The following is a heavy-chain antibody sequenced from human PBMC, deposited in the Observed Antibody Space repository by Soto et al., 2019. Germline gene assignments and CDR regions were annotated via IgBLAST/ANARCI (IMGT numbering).Heavy chain of an antibody. D-gene: IGHD3-10*01. Sequence: EVELVESGGGLVKPGGSLTLSCAASGFSFKNAWMNWVRQAPGKGLEWVGRIKNKNDGGTTDYAALVKGRYTISRDASENTLDLHMNGLKTEDTGVYFCTGLWFGEIYNYWGQGSLVTVSS. CDR1: GFSFKNAW. CDR3: TGLWFGEIYNY. CDR2: IKNKNDGGTT. J-gene: IGHJ4*01. V-gene: IGHV3-15*07.